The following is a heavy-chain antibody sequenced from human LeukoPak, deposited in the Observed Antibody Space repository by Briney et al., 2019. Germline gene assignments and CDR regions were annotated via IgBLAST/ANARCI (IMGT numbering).Heavy chain of an antibody. CDR3: ARRGYYDSSGYYHYFDY. CDR2: VYPGDSDT. Sequence: GGSLKISCKCSGYSFTSYWIGWVRQIPGKGLEWMGIVYPGDSDTRYSPSFQGQVTISADKSISTAYLQRSSLKASDTAMYYCARRGYYDSSGYYHYFDYWGQGTLATVSS. J-gene: IGHJ4*02. V-gene: IGHV5-51*01. CDR1: GYSFTSYW. D-gene: IGHD3-22*01.